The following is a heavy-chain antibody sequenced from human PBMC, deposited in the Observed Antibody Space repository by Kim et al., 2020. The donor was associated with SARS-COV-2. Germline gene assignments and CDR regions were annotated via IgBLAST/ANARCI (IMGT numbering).Heavy chain of an antibody. CDR3: ARLPVTGYYVPSPTAFDY. Sequence: SETLSLTCTVSGGSISSYYWSWIRQPPGKGLEWIGYIYYSGSTNYNPSLKSRVTISVDTSKNQFSLKLSSVTAADTAVYYCARLPVTGYYVPSPTAFDYCSQASLVTDSS. J-gene: IGHJ4*02. CDR2: IYYSGST. CDR1: GGSISSYY. V-gene: IGHV4-59*08. D-gene: IGHD3-9*01.